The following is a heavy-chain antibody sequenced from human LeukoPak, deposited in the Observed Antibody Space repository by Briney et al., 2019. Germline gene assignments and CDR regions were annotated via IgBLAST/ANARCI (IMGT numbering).Heavy chain of an antibody. Sequence: GGSLRLSCAASGFTFSSYAMHWVRQAPGKGLEWVAVISYDGSNKYYADSVKGRFTISRDNSKNTLYLQMNSLRAEDTAVYYCASLHKGSYYDYWGQGTLVTVSS. J-gene: IGHJ4*02. CDR1: GFTFSSYA. CDR2: ISYDGSNK. V-gene: IGHV3-30-3*01. CDR3: ASLHKGSYYDY. D-gene: IGHD1-26*01.